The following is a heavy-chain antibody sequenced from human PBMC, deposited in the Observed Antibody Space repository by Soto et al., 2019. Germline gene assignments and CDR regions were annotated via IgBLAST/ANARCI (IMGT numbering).Heavy chain of an antibody. D-gene: IGHD3-16*01. V-gene: IGHV2-5*02. J-gene: IGHJ4*02. CDR1: GFSLDTWGVG. CDR3: ARALGSWGSYYFDH. Sequence: QITLKESGPTLVRPTQTLTLTCTVSGFSLDTWGVGVGWIRQPPGKAPEWLALIYWDDDKRYSPSLKNRLTITKDTSKNQVVLIVTNMDPVDTVTYYCARALGSWGSYYFDHWGQGTLVTVSS. CDR2: IYWDDDK.